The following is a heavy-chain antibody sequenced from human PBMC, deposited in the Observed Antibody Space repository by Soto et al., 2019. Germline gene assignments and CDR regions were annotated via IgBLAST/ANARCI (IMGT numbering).Heavy chain of an antibody. D-gene: IGHD5-12*01. J-gene: IGHJ6*02. V-gene: IGHV1-8*01. Sequence: ASVPVSSKSSGYTFTNYDINWLRQTSEQAGEGMGWMNSNCGNTAYAQRFQGRVTMTRKTSISTAYMKLSSLRSEDTAVYYCARDSCCDNHYYYYGMDVWGQGTTVTVSS. CDR2: MNSNCGNT. CDR1: GYTFTNYD. CDR3: ARDSCCDNHYYYYGMDV.